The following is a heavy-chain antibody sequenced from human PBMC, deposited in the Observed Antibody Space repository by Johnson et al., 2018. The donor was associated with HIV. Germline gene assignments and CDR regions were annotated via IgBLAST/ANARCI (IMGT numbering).Heavy chain of an antibody. CDR2: ISYDGSNK. V-gene: IGHV3-30*04. Sequence: QVQLVESGGDLIQPGGSLRLSCAASGFTFSSYAMHWVRQAPGKGLEWVAVISYDGSNKYYADSVKGRFTISRDNSKNTLYLQMNSLRAEYTAAYYCAKGGAVAGTRDAFDIWGQGTMVIVSS. J-gene: IGHJ3*02. D-gene: IGHD6-19*01. CDR3: AKGGAVAGTRDAFDI. CDR1: GFTFSSYA.